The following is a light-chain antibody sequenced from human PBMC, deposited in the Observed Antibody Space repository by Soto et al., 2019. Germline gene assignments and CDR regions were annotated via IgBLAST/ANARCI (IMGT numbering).Light chain of an antibody. V-gene: IGLV2-8*01. Sequence: QSVPAQPPSASGSPGQSVTIRRTGTSSDVGGYTCVSWYQQHPGKAPKLMIYEVSKRPSGVPDRFSGSKSGSTASLTVSGLQAEDEADYYCYSYVGNNNFVFGTGTKVTVL. CDR1: SSDVGGYTC. J-gene: IGLJ1*01. CDR3: YSYVGNNNFV. CDR2: EVS.